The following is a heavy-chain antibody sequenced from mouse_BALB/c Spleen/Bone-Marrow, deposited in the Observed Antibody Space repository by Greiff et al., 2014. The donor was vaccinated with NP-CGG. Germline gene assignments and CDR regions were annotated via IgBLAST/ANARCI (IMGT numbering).Heavy chain of an antibody. CDR1: GYSFTGYN. J-gene: IGHJ4*01. CDR2: IDPYSGGT. Sequence: EVQLQQSGPELEKPGASVRISCKASGYSFTGYNINWVRQSNGKSLEWIGYIDPYSGGTSYYQRFKDRATLTVDKSSSTAYMQLKSLTSEDSAVYYCARSLSRRDALDYWGQGTSVTVSS. V-gene: IGHV1S135*01. CDR3: ARSLSRRDALDY.